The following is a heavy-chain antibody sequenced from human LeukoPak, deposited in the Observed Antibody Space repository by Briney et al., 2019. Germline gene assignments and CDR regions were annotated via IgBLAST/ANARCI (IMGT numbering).Heavy chain of an antibody. Sequence: PGGSLRLSCAASGFTFADYAMHWVRQAPGKGLEWVSGISWNSGSIGYADSVKGRFTISRDNAKNSLYLQMNSLRAEDMALYYCASQKLGYCSGGSCYGDAFDIWGQGTMVTVSS. V-gene: IGHV3-9*03. D-gene: IGHD2-15*01. CDR1: GFTFADYA. CDR3: ASQKLGYCSGGSCYGDAFDI. CDR2: ISWNSGSI. J-gene: IGHJ3*02.